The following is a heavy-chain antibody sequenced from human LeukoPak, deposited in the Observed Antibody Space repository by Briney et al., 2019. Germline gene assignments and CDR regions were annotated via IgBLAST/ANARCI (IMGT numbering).Heavy chain of an antibody. V-gene: IGHV3-53*01. J-gene: IGHJ3*02. CDR2: IYSGGST. D-gene: IGHD4-23*01. Sequence: PGGSLRLSCAASGFTVSSNYMSWVRQAPGKGLEWVSVIYSGGSTYYADSAKGRFTISRDNSKNTLYLQMNSLRAEDTAVYYCARATVVTNAFDIWGQGTMVTVSS. CDR3: ARATVVTNAFDI. CDR1: GFTVSSNY.